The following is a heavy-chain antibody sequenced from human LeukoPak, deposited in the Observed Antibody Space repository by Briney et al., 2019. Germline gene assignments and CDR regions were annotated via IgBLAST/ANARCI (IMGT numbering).Heavy chain of an antibody. CDR3: ARDNSIHERGWWFDP. Sequence: VASVKVSCTASGYSFTSHYMHWVRQAPGQGLEWMGLINPRGTSTIYAEKFQGRIIMTRDMSTTTDYMELSSLKSDDTAVYYCARDNSIHERGWWFDPWGQGTLVTVSS. CDR2: INPRGTST. V-gene: IGHV1-46*01. J-gene: IGHJ5*02. D-gene: IGHD4-23*01. CDR1: GYSFTSHY.